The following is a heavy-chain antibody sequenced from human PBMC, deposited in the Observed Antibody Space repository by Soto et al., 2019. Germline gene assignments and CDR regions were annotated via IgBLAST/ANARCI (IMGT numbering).Heavy chain of an antibody. CDR3: ARSQGSSTSLEIYYYCYYGMDV. CDR1: GGTFSSYA. D-gene: IGHD2-2*01. CDR2: IIPISGTA. Sequence: QVQLVQSGAEVKKPGSSVKVSCKASGGTFSSYAISWVRQAPGQGLEWMGGIIPISGTANYAQKFQGRVTTNADESTRTAYMERSSLRSEDTAVYYCARSQGSSTSLEIYYYCYYGMDVWGQGTTVTVSS. J-gene: IGHJ6*02. V-gene: IGHV1-69*01.